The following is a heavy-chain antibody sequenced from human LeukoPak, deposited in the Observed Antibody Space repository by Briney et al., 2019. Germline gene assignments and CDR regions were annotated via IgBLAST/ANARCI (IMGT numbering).Heavy chain of an antibody. CDR3: ASFEVGELLYSPFDY. V-gene: IGHV3-23*01. Sequence: PGGSLRLSCAASGFTFSSYAMSWVRQAPGKGLEWVSAISGSGGSTYYADSVKGRFTISRDNSKNTLYLQMNSLRAEDTAVYYCASFEVGELLYSPFDYWGQGTLVTVSS. CDR1: GFTFSSYA. J-gene: IGHJ4*02. CDR2: ISGSGGST. D-gene: IGHD3-10*01.